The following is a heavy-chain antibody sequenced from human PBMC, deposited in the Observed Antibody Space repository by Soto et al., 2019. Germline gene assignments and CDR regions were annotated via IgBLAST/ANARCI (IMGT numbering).Heavy chain of an antibody. CDR3: ARLGYCSGGSCHYYYYGMDV. CDR2: IYYSGST. CDR1: GGSISSSSYY. Sequence: QLQLQESGPGLVKPSETLSLTCTVSGGSISSSSYYWGWIRQPPGKGLEWIGSIYYSGSTYYNPSLKSRVTIYVDTSKNQFSLKLSSVTAADTAVYYCARLGYCSGGSCHYYYYGMDVWGQGTTVTVSS. D-gene: IGHD2-15*01. V-gene: IGHV4-39*01. J-gene: IGHJ6*02.